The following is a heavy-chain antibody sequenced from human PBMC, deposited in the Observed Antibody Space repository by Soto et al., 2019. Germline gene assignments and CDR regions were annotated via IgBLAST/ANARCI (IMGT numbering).Heavy chain of an antibody. D-gene: IGHD6-13*01. J-gene: IGHJ4*02. Sequence: GGSLRHSCAASGFTFSSYAMIWVRQAPGKGLEWVSAISGSGGSTYYADSVKGRFTISRDNSKNTLYLQMNSLRAEDTAVYYCAKDNGYSSSWYGPFDYWGQGTLVTVSS. CDR2: ISGSGGST. V-gene: IGHV3-23*01. CDR3: AKDNGYSSSWYGPFDY. CDR1: GFTFSSYA.